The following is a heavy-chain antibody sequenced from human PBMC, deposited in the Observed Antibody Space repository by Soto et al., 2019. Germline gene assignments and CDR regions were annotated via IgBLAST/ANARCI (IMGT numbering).Heavy chain of an antibody. CDR1: GLPFIGYA. J-gene: IGHJ5*02. Sequence: QGQLMESGGGVVLPGRSLRLSCAASGLPFIGYARHWLRQAPGKGLVWVAAIAHDASGTFYADSVKGRFTISRDDSKNMLVLQTNSLGPADTAVYHCARVGDGLSLGQGFDPWGRGTLVAVSS. CDR2: IAHDASGT. D-gene: IGHD2-21*01. V-gene: IGHV3-30-3*01. CDR3: ARVGDGLSLGQGFDP.